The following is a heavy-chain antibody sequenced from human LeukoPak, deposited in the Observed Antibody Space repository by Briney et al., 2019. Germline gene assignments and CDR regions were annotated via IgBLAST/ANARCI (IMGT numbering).Heavy chain of an antibody. CDR1: GGSISSYY. D-gene: IGHD6-13*01. J-gene: IGHJ3*02. V-gene: IGHV4-59*01. Sequence: SETLSLTCTVSGGSISSYYWSWIRQPPGKGLEWIGYIYYSGSTNYNPSLKSRVTISVDTSKNQFSLKLSSVTAADTAVYYCAREASSWYHAFYIWGQGTMVTVSS. CDR3: AREASSWYHAFYI. CDR2: IYYSGST.